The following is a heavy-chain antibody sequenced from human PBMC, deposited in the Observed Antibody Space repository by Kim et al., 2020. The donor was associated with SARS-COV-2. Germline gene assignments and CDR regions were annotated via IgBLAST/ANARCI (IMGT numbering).Heavy chain of an antibody. D-gene: IGHD3-9*01. V-gene: IGHV1-24*01. J-gene: IGHJ4*02. Sequence: ASVKVSCKVSGYTLTELSMHWVRQAPGKGLEWMGGFDPEDGETIYAQKFQGRVTMTEDTSTDTAYMELSSLRSEDTAVYYCATDQGKLRYFDWFDPGVFDYWGQGTLVTVSS. CDR1: GYTLTELS. CDR2: FDPEDGET. CDR3: ATDQGKLRYFDWFDPGVFDY.